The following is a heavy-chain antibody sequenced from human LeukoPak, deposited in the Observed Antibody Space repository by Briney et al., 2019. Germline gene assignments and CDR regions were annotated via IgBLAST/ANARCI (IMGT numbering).Heavy chain of an antibody. V-gene: IGHV3-74*01. J-gene: IGHJ4*02. D-gene: IGHD6-13*01. CDR1: GFTFSSYW. CDR2: INTDGSNT. CDR3: AREPGYSSWYYFDH. Sequence: PGGSLRLSCAASGFTFSSYWMHWVRQAPGKGLVWVSRINTDGSNTNYADSVKGRFTISRDNAKNTLYLQMNSLRAEDTAVYYCAREPGYSSWYYFDHWGQGILVTVSS.